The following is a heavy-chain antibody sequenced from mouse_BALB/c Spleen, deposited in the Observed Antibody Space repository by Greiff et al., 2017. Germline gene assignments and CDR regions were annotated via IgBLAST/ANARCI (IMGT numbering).Heavy chain of an antibody. CDR2: ISSGSSTI. V-gene: IGHV5-17*02. CDR3: AREDYYGSSGYFDV. J-gene: IGHJ1*01. Sequence: EVQGVESGGGLVQPGGSRKLSCAASGFTFSSFGMHWVRQAPEKGLEWVAYISSGSSTIYYADTVKGRFTISRDNPKNTMFLQMTSLRSEDTAMYYCAREDYYGSSGYFDVWGAGTTVTVSS. D-gene: IGHD1-1*01. CDR1: GFTFSSFG.